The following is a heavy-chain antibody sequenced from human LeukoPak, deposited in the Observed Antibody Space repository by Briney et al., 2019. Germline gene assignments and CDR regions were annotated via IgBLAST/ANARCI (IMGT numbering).Heavy chain of an antibody. J-gene: IGHJ4*02. Sequence: PGGSLRLSGAASGFTFDDYGMSGVRQAPGKAWDWLAGINLNGVITGYAGSVKGRFTISGDNAKNSLYLRLTDWRADDTALYYCARGRVVPAAKYFDYWGQGTLVTVSS. CDR3: ARGRVVPAAKYFDY. CDR2: INLNGVIT. CDR1: GFTFDDYG. V-gene: IGHV3-20*04. D-gene: IGHD2-2*01.